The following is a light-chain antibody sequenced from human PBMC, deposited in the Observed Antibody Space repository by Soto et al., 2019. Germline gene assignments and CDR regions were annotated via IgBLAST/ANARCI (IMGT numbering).Light chain of an antibody. CDR1: QSISSY. V-gene: IGKV1-39*01. CDR2: AAS. J-gene: IGKJ1*01. Sequence: DIQMTQSQSYLSASVGDRVTITCRASQSISSYLNWYQQNPGKAPKLLIYAASSLQSGVPSRFSGSGSGTDFTLTISSLQPEDFATYYCQQSYSTPWTFGQGTKVEIK. CDR3: QQSYSTPWT.